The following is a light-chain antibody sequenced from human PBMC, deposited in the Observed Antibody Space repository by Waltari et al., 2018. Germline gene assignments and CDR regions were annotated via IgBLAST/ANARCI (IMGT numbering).Light chain of an antibody. CDR3: SSYGRGDTLVV. CDR1: SSAVGAYTY. J-gene: IGLJ2*01. V-gene: IGLV2-14*01. CDR2: AVT. Sequence: QSALTQPAPVSRSLGPSITISCTGTSSAVGAYTYVPWCQHHPGKVPKLLIYAVTNRPSGVSNRFSGSKSCNTASLTISGLQAEDEADYYCSSYGRGDTLVVFGGGTKLTVL.